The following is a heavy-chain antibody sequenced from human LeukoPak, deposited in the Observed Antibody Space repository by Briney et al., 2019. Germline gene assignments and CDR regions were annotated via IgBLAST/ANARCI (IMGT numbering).Heavy chain of an antibody. V-gene: IGHV3-23*01. J-gene: IGHJ3*02. Sequence: GGSLRLSCAASGFTFSNFAMRWVRQAPGKGLEWVSAISGGGATSYYADSVEGRFTISRDNSKNTLYLQMNSLRAEDTAIYYCAKDGSSGIAATADAFDIWGQGTMVTVSS. CDR1: GFTFSNFA. CDR3: AKDGSSGIAATADAFDI. CDR2: ISGGGATS. D-gene: IGHD6-13*01.